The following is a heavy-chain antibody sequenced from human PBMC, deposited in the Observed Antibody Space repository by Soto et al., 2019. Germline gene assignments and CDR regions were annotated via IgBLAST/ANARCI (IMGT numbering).Heavy chain of an antibody. D-gene: IGHD3-10*01. CDR1: GGSISSGGYY. J-gene: IGHJ6*02. CDR3: ARDSLTMVRGVIITSGMDV. Sequence: QVQLQESGPGLVKPSQTLSLTCTVSGGSISSGGYYWSWIRQHPGKGLEWIGYIYYSGSTYYNPSLKSRVTISVGTSKNHFSLKLSSVTAADTAVYYCARDSLTMVRGVIITSGMDVWGQGTMVTVSS. CDR2: IYYSGST. V-gene: IGHV4-31*03.